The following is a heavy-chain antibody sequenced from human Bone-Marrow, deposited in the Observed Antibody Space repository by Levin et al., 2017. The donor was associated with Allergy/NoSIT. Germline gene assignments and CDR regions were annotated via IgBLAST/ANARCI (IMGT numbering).Heavy chain of an antibody. CDR3: VRDRQNVVGPSSVFDS. Sequence: PGGSLRLSCAASGFTFSSSNMNWVRQAPGKGLEWVSSISGSSSYIYYADSLKGRFTISRDNARKSLYLEMNSLRAEDSALYFCVRDRQNVVGPSSVFDSWGRGTLVTVSS. J-gene: IGHJ4*02. D-gene: IGHD1-26*01. CDR2: ISGSSSYI. CDR1: GFTFSSSN. V-gene: IGHV3-21*01.